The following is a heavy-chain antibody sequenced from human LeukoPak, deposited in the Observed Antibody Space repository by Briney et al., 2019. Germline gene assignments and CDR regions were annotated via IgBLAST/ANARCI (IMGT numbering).Heavy chain of an antibody. CDR3: ARDLSPVVRASPMGY. CDR1: GFTFSSYG. J-gene: IGHJ4*02. D-gene: IGHD3-10*01. Sequence: PGGSLRLSCAASGFTFSSYGMHWVRQAPGKGLEWVADISYDGSNKYYVESVKGRFTISRDNSKNTLYLQMNSLRAEDTAVYYCARDLSPVVRASPMGYWGQGTLVTVSS. CDR2: ISYDGSNK. V-gene: IGHV3-30*03.